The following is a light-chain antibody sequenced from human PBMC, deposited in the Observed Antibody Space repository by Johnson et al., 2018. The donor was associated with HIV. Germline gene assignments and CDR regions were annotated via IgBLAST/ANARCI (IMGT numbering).Light chain of an antibody. J-gene: IGLJ1*01. CDR1: SSNIGNHY. Sequence: QSVLTQPPSVSAAPGQKVTISCSGTSSNIGNHYVSWYQLLPGTAPKLLIYDNNQRPSGIPDRFSGSKSGTSATLGITGLQTGDEADYYCGTWDSTLSAPHYVFGTGPNVTCL. CDR2: DNN. V-gene: IGLV1-51*01. CDR3: GTWDSTLSAPHYV.